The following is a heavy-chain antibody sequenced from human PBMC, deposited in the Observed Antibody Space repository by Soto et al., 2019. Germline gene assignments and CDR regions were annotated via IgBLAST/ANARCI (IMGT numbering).Heavy chain of an antibody. Sequence: PSETLSLTCAISGDSVSSNSAAWNWIRQSPSRGLEWLGRTYYRSKWYNDYAVSVKSRITINPDTSKNQFSLQLNSVTPEDTAVYYCAGSYGYRNWFDPWGQGTLVTVSS. CDR1: GDSVSSNSAA. V-gene: IGHV6-1*01. J-gene: IGHJ5*02. D-gene: IGHD5-18*01. CDR3: AGSYGYRNWFDP. CDR2: TYYRSKWYN.